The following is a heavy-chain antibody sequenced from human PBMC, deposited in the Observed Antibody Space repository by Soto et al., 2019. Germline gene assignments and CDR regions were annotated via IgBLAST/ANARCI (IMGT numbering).Heavy chain of an antibody. J-gene: IGHJ4*02. V-gene: IGHV3-23*01. CDR2: ISGNGADT. Sequence: DVQLLESGGGLVQPGGSVRLSCAASGFTFSSYAMSWVRQAPGKGLEWVSAISGNGADTSYAASVRGRFTIPSDTSEDTLFLQMNSLRADATGVYYCSKERLGRGLSVSSYWGQGILVTFSP. D-gene: IGHD3-9*01. CDR3: SKERLGRGLSVSSY. CDR1: GFTFSSYA.